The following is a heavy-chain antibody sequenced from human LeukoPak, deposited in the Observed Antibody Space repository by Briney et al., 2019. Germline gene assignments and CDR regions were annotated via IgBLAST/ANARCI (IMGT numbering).Heavy chain of an antibody. CDR2: INSDGSST. V-gene: IGHV3-74*01. CDR1: GFTFGSYW. J-gene: IGHJ6*04. Sequence: GGSLRLSCAASGFTFGSYWMHWVRQAPGKGLVWDSRINSDGSSTSYADSVKGRFTISRDNAKNTLYLQMNSLRAEDTAVYYCASNYGSGSYYKYYYYGMDVWGKGTTVTVSS. D-gene: IGHD3-10*01. CDR3: ASNYGSGSYYKYYYYGMDV.